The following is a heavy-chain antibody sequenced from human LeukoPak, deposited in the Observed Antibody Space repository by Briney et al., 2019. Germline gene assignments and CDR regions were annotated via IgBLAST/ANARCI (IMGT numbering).Heavy chain of an antibody. D-gene: IGHD6-13*01. J-gene: IGHJ5*02. Sequence: ASVKVSCKASGYTFTGYYMHWVRQAPGQGLEWMGWINPNSGGTNYAQKFQGRVTMTRDTSISTAYMELSRLRSDDTAVYYCARDQTAAGRDWFDPWGQGTLVTVSS. CDR2: INPNSGGT. CDR3: ARDQTAAGRDWFDP. CDR1: GYTFTGYY. V-gene: IGHV1-2*02.